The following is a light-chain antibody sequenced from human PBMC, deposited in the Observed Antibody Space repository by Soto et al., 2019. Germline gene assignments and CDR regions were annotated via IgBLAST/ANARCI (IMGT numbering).Light chain of an antibody. CDR3: SSYTSRSTLV. Sequence: QSALTQPASVSRSPGQSIAIACTGTSSDVGGYNYVSWYQQHPGKAPKLMTYEVTNRPAGVSNRFSGSKSGNTASLTISGLQAEDEADYYCSSYTSRSTLVFGTGTKVTVL. J-gene: IGLJ1*01. CDR2: EVT. V-gene: IGLV2-14*01. CDR1: SSDVGGYNY.